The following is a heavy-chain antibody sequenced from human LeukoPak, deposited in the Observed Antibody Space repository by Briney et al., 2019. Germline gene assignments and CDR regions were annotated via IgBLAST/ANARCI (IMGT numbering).Heavy chain of an antibody. J-gene: IGHJ6*02. CDR3: ARGGSVGDYYYYYGMDV. D-gene: IGHD3-10*01. CDR1: GFTFTSYA. Sequence: GGSLRLSCAVSGFTFTSYAISWVRQAPGKGLEWVSVIYSGGSTYYADSVKGRFTISRDNSKNTLYLQMNSLRAEDTAVYYCARGGSVGDYYYYYGMDVWGQGTTVTVSS. CDR2: IYSGGST. V-gene: IGHV3-66*01.